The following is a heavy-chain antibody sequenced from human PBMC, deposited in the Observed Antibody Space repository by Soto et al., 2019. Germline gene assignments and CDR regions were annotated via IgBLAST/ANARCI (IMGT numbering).Heavy chain of an antibody. J-gene: IGHJ4*02. Sequence: EVQLLESGGGLVQPGGSLRLSCAASGFTFSSYAMSWVRQAPGKGLEWVSAVSGSGGSTYYADSVKGRFTISRDNSKNALYLQMNSLTAEDTACYYCATPSRRSYCSSTSCYFEYGGQGTLVTVTS. CDR2: VSGSGGST. CDR3: ATPSRRSYCSSTSCYFEY. D-gene: IGHD2-2*01. V-gene: IGHV3-23*01. CDR1: GFTFSSYA.